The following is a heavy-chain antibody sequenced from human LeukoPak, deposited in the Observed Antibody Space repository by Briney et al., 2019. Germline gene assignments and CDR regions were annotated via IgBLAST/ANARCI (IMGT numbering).Heavy chain of an antibody. V-gene: IGHV3-53*01. D-gene: IGHD3-3*01. CDR2: IYSGGST. CDR3: AIWSGYSYYYGMDV. CDR1: GFTVSSNY. J-gene: IGHJ6*02. Sequence: GGSLRLSCAASGFTVSSNYMSWVRQAPGKGLWWVSVIYSGGSTYYADSVKGRFTISRDNSKNTLYLQMNSLRAEDTAVYYCAIWSGYSYYYGMDVWGQGTTVTVSS.